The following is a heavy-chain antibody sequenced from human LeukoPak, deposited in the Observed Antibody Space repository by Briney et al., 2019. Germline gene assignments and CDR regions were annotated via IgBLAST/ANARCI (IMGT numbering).Heavy chain of an antibody. D-gene: IGHD6-19*01. CDR2: ISSSGGST. CDR3: AKSRSGWYWGYFDY. V-gene: IGHV3-23*01. J-gene: IGHJ4*02. CDR1: GFTFSSYA. Sequence: QPGGSLRLSCAASGFTFSSYAMSWVRQAPGKGLEWVSAISSSGGSTSYADSVKGRFTISRDNSENTLYLQMNSLRAEDTALYYCAKSRSGWYWGYFDYWGQGTLATVSS.